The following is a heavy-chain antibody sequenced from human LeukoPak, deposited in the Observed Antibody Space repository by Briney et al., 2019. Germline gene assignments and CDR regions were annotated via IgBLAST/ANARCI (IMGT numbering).Heavy chain of an antibody. V-gene: IGHV3-21*01. Sequence: GGSLRPSCAASGFTFSSHVMSWVRQAPGKGLEWVSSISATSSYIYYADSARGRFTISRDNAKNSLYLQMNSLRAEDTAVYYCARDKTEQWLVLEAFDIWGQGTVVTVSS. D-gene: IGHD6-19*01. CDR2: ISATSSYI. CDR1: GFTFSSHV. J-gene: IGHJ3*02. CDR3: ARDKTEQWLVLEAFDI.